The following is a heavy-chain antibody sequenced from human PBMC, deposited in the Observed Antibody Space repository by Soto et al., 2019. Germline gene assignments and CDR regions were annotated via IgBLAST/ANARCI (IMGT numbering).Heavy chain of an antibody. D-gene: IGHD2-15*01. CDR1: GGSISSYY. CDR2: IYYSGST. Sequence: SDTLSLTCTVSGGSISSYYWSWIRQPPGKGLEWIGYIYYSGSTNYNPSLKSRVTISVDTSKNQFSLKLSSVTAADTAVYYCAREGGDVYCSGGSCYSWFDPWGQGTLVTVSS. V-gene: IGHV4-59*01. J-gene: IGHJ5*02. CDR3: AREGGDVYCSGGSCYSWFDP.